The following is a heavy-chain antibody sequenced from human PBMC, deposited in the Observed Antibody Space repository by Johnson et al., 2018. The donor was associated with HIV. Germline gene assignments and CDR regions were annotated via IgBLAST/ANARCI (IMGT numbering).Heavy chain of an antibody. CDR2: IYGGGST. CDR3: ARRPITIFGVAFGAFDI. D-gene: IGHD3-3*01. CDR1: GFTVSSNY. J-gene: IGHJ3*02. Sequence: VQLVESGGGLVQPGGSLRLSCAASGFTVSSNYMSWVRQAPGKGLEWVSAIYGGGSTSYADSVQGRFTISRDNAKNALYLQMNSRRAADTAVYYCARRPITIFGVAFGAFDIWGQGTMVTVSS. V-gene: IGHV3-66*04.